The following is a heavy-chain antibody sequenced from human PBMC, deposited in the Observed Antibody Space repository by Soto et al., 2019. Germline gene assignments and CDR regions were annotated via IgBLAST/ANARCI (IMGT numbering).Heavy chain of an antibody. CDR2: ISYDGSNK. D-gene: IGHD3-3*01. J-gene: IGHJ6*02. V-gene: IGHV3-30-3*01. CDR3: ARETHYDFWSGPYYGMDV. Sequence: GGSLRLSCAASGFTFSSYAMHWVRQAPGKGLEWVAVISYDGSNKYYADSVKGRFTISRDNSKNTLYLQMNSLRAEDTAVYYCARETHYDFWSGPYYGMDVWGQGTTVTVSS. CDR1: GFTFSSYA.